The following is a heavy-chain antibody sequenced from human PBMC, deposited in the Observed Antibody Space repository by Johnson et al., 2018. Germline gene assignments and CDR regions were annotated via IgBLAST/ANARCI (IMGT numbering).Heavy chain of an antibody. CDR1: GGTFSSYA. D-gene: IGHD2-15*01. CDR2: IIPIFGTT. CDR3: ARVPSPYCSGGSCYYYYGMDV. Sequence: QVQLVQSGAEVKKPGSSVKVSCKASGGTFSSYAISWVRQAPGQGLEWMGGIIPIFGTTNYAQKFQGRVTITADESTNTAYMELGSLRSEDTAVYSCARVPSPYCSGGSCYYYYGMDVWGQGTTVTVSS. V-gene: IGHV1-69*12. J-gene: IGHJ6*02.